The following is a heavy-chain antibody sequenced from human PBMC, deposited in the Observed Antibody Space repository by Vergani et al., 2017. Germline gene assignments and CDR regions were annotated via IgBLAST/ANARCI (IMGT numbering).Heavy chain of an antibody. CDR3: ARDPDIVVVXAAPYYYYYYGMDV. CDR2: ISAYNGNT. J-gene: IGHJ6*02. Sequence: QVQLVQSGAEVKKPGASMKVSCKASGYTFTSYGISWVRQAPGQGLEWMGWISAYNGNTNYAQKLQGRVTMTTDTSTSTAYMELRSLRSDGTAVYYCARDPDIVVVXAAPYYYYYYGMDVWGQGTTVTVSS. CDR1: GYTFTSYG. D-gene: IGHD2-2*01. V-gene: IGHV1-18*04.